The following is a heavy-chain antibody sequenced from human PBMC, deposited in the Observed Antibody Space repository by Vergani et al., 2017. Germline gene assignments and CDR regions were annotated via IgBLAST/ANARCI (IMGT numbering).Heavy chain of an antibody. Sequence: QVQLQQWGAGLLKPSETLSLTCAVYGGSFSGYYWSWIRQPPGKGLEWIGEINHSGSTNYNPSLKSRVTISVDTSKNQCSLKLSSVTAADTAVYYCARKGMXRITIFGVVTHPYWYFDLWGRGTLVTVSS. CDR2: INHSGST. D-gene: IGHD3-3*01. J-gene: IGHJ2*01. V-gene: IGHV4-34*01. CDR3: ARKGMXRITIFGVVTHPYWYFDL. CDR1: GGSFSGYY.